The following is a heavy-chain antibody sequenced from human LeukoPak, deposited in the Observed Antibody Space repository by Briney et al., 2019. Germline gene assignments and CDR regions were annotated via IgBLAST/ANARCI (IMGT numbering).Heavy chain of an antibody. V-gene: IGHV4-59*01. J-gene: IGHJ4*02. CDR1: GGSISSYY. D-gene: IGHD6-19*01. CDR2: ISYSGNT. CDR3: ARGYSSGFLDY. Sequence: NSSETLSLTCTVSGGSISSYYWTWIRQPPGKGLEWIGYISYSGNTNYNPSLKSRVTISVDTSKNQFSLKLSSVTAADTAVYYCARGYSSGFLDYWGPGTLVTVSS.